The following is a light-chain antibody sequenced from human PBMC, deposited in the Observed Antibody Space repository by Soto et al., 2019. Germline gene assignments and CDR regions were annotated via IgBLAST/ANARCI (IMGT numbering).Light chain of an antibody. Sequence: QSVLTQPASVSGSPGQSITISCTGTSSDVGGYNYVSWYQQHPGKAPKLMIYEVSNRPSEDSKRFSGSKSGNTASLTISGLQAEDEVDYYCSSYTSSSTDVVFGGGTKLTVL. CDR3: SSYTSSSTDVV. V-gene: IGLV2-14*01. CDR2: EVS. J-gene: IGLJ2*01. CDR1: SSDVGGYNY.